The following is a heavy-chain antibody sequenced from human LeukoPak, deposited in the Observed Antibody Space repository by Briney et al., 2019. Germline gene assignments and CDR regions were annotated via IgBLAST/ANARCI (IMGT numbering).Heavy chain of an antibody. CDR1: GGSISSGSYY. J-gene: IGHJ2*01. Sequence: SETLSLTCTVSGGSISSGSYYWGWIRQPAGKGIELVWHIGSTNYNPSLKSRVTISVDTSKNQFSLKLSSLTAADTAVYYCARGLNYYDSSGRPHWYFDLWGRGTLVTVSS. V-gene: IGHV4-61*09. CDR3: ARGLNYYDSSGRPHWYFDL. CDR2: IGST. D-gene: IGHD3-22*01.